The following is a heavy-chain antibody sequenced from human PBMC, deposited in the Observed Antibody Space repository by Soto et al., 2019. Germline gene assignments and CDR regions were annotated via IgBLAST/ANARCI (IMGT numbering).Heavy chain of an antibody. CDR1: GFTFSSYW. V-gene: IGHV3-7*01. D-gene: IGHD4-4*01. J-gene: IGHJ6*03. CDR2: IKQDGSEK. Sequence: GGSLRLSCAASGFTFSSYWMSWVRQAPGKGLEWVANIKQDGSEKYYVDSVKGRFTISRDNAKNSLYLQMNSLRAEDTAVYYFARGFTVTQPSYYYYYYYMDVWGKGTTVTVSS. CDR3: ARGFTVTQPSYYYYYYYMDV.